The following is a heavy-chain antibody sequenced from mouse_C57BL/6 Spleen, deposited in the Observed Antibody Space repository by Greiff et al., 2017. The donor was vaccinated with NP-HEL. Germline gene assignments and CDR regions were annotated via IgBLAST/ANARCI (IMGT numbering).Heavy chain of an antibody. J-gene: IGHJ3*01. V-gene: IGHV1-64*01. CDR1: GYTFTSYW. CDR3: AIYDGYYPAWFAY. D-gene: IGHD2-3*01. Sequence: VQLQQPGAELVKPGASVKLSCKASGYTFTSYWMHWVKQRPGQGLEWIGMIHPNSGSTNYNEKFKSKATLTVDKSSSTAYMKLSSLTSEDSAVYYCAIYDGYYPAWFAYWGQGTLVTVSA. CDR2: IHPNSGST.